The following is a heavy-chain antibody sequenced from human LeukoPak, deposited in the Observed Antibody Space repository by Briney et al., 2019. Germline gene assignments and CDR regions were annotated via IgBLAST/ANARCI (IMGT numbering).Heavy chain of an antibody. CDR1: GFTFSDYY. Sequence: PGGSLRLSCAASGFTFSDYYMSWIRQAPGKGLEWVSYISSSGSTLYYADSVKGRFTISRDNAKNSLYLQMNSLRAEDTAVYYCARASDPYYDFWSGYYQSPDFDYWGQGTLVTVSS. J-gene: IGHJ4*02. CDR3: ARASDPYYDFWSGYYQSPDFDY. CDR2: ISSSGSTL. V-gene: IGHV3-11*04. D-gene: IGHD3-3*01.